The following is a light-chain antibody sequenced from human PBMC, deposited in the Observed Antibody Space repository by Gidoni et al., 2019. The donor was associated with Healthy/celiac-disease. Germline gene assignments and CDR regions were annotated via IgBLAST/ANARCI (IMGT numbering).Light chain of an antibody. CDR2: KAS. J-gene: IGKJ1*01. V-gene: IGKV1-5*03. CDR3: QQYNSYPWT. CDR1: QSISSW. Sequence: DIQMTQSPSTLSASVGDRVTITGRASQSISSWLAWYQQKPGKAPKLLIYKASSLERGVPSRFSGSGSGTEFTLTISRLQPDDFATSYCQQYNSYPWTFGQGTKVEIK.